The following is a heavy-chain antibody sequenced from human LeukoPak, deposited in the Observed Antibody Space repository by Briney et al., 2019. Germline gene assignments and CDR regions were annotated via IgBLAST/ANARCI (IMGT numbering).Heavy chain of an antibody. CDR2: LSPEQTNM. CDR3: AKEGGSSGHAGYIDN. CDR1: GFILSNYP. J-gene: IGHJ4*02. D-gene: IGHD3-22*01. Sequence: GGSLRLSCVASGFILSNYPMHWVRQAPDKRLEWLGFLSPEQTNMYADSVKGRFAISRDNSKNTMYIQMNDLRPEDTAMFYCAKEGGSSGHAGYIDNWGQGTLVTVSS. V-gene: IGHV3-30*09.